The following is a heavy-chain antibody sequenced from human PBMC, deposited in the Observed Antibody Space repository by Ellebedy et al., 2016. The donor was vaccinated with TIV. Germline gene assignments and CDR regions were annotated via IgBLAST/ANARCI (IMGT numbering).Heavy chain of an antibody. Sequence: SETLSLTXAVYGGSFSGYYWSWIRQPPGKGLEWIGEINHSGSTNYNPSLKSRVTISVDTSKNQFSLKLSSVTAADTAVYYCARGGAARRALRGGSYYMDVWGKGTTVTVSS. D-gene: IGHD6-6*01. CDR3: ARGGAARRALRGGSYYMDV. J-gene: IGHJ6*03. CDR2: INHSGST. CDR1: GGSFSGYY. V-gene: IGHV4-34*01.